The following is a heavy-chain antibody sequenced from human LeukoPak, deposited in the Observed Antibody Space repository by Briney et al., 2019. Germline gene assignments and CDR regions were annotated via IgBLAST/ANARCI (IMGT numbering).Heavy chain of an antibody. CDR3: HSSGYYGFDY. Sequence: GGSLRLSCAASGFTFDDYAMHWVRQAPGKGLEWVSGISWNSGSIGYADSVKGRFTISRDNSKNTLYLQMNSLRAEDTAVYYGHSSGYYGFDYWGQGTLVTVSS. CDR2: ISWNSGSI. CDR1: GFTFDDYA. D-gene: IGHD3-22*01. J-gene: IGHJ4*02. V-gene: IGHV3-9*01.